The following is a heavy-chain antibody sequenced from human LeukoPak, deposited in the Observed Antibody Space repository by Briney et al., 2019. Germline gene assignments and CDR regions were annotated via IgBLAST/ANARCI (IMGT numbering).Heavy chain of an antibody. J-gene: IGHJ4*02. CDR1: GGTFSSYA. D-gene: IGHD6-19*01. Sequence: SVKVSCKASGGTFSSYAISWVRQAPGQGLEWMGTIIPIFGTANYAQRFQGRVSITTDESTSTAYMELRSLRSDDTAVYYCARDLEVGLRSGSLALWGQGTLVTVSS. V-gene: IGHV1-69*05. CDR3: ARDLEVGLRSGSLAL. CDR2: IIPIFGTA.